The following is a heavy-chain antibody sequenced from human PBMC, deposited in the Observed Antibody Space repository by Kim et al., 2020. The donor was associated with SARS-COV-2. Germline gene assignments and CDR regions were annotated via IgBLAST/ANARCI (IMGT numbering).Heavy chain of an antibody. CDR3: ARKRGINIVVVTAIVGGEDDAFDI. Sequence: SVKVSCKASGGTFSSYAISWVRQAPGQGLEWMGGIIPIFGTANYAQKFQGRVTITADESTSTAYMELSSLRSEDTAVYYCARKRGINIVVVTAIVGGEDDAFDIWGQGTMVTVSS. J-gene: IGHJ3*02. CDR1: GGTFSSYA. V-gene: IGHV1-69*13. D-gene: IGHD2-21*02. CDR2: IIPIFGTA.